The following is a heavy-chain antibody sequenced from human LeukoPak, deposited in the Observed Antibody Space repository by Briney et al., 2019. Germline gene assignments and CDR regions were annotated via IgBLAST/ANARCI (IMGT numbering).Heavy chain of an antibody. CDR2: IYSGGSA. CDR1: GFTVSSNY. Sequence: GGSLRLSCAASGFTVSSNYMSWVRQAPGKGLEWVSVIYSGGSAYYADSVKGRFTISRDNSKNTLYLQMNSLRAEDTAVYYCARGSRSSGWFDYWGQGTLVTVSS. CDR3: ARGSRSSGWFDY. V-gene: IGHV3-53*01. J-gene: IGHJ4*02. D-gene: IGHD6-19*01.